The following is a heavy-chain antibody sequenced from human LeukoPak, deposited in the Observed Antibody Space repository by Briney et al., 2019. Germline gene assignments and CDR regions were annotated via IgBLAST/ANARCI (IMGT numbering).Heavy chain of an antibody. Sequence: GGSLRLSCAASGFTFSSYGMHWVRQTPAMGLEWVSAISGTGSNREYADSVKGRFTISRDNSKNMLYLQMNSLRAEDTATYYCAKGRGVGNTGYLDVWGRGTPLTVSS. CDR3: AKGRGVGNTGYLDV. J-gene: IGHJ2*01. CDR2: ISGTGSNR. CDR1: GFTFSSYG. D-gene: IGHD3-10*01. V-gene: IGHV3-23*01.